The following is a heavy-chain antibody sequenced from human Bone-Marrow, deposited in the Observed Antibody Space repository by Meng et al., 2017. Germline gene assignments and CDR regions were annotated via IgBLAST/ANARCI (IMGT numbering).Heavy chain of an antibody. CDR2: INPSGGST. V-gene: IGHV1-46*01. Sequence: ASVKVSCKASGYTFTSYYMPWVRQAPGQGLEWMGIINPSGGSTSYAQKFQGRVTMARDTSTSTVYMELSSLRSEYTAVYYCARDGYSYDPYYYYYGMDVWGQGTTVTVSS. J-gene: IGHJ6*02. CDR3: ARDGYSYDPYYYYYGMDV. D-gene: IGHD5-18*01. CDR1: GYTFTSYY.